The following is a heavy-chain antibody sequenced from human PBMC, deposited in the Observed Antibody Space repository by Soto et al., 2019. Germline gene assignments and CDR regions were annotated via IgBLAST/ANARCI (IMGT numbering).Heavy chain of an antibody. CDR2: IYSGGST. D-gene: IGHD6-13*01. V-gene: IGHV3-66*01. J-gene: IGHJ5*02. CDR1: GFTVSSNY. CDR3: ARAMEAAAGRYNWFDP. Sequence: EVQLVESGGGLVQPGGSLRLSCAASGFTVSSNYMSWVRQAPGKGLEWVSVIYSGGSTYYADSVKGRFTISRDNSMNTLYLQMNSLRAEDTAVYYCARAMEAAAGRYNWFDPWGQGTLVTVSS.